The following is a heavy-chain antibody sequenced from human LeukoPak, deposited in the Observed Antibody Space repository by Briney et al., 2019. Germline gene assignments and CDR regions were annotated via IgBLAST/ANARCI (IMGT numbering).Heavy chain of an antibody. V-gene: IGHV4-39*01. CDR1: GGSITTSSYY. Sequence: PSETLSLTCTASGGSITTSSYYWGWVRQPPGKGLEWIGCTSHSGTTFYSPSLRSRVSISVDTSNSQFSLKLSSMTATDTAVYYCAKTTRASIRSAFDIWGQGTLVTVSS. D-gene: IGHD1-7*01. J-gene: IGHJ3*02. CDR3: AKTTRASIRSAFDI. CDR2: TSHSGTT.